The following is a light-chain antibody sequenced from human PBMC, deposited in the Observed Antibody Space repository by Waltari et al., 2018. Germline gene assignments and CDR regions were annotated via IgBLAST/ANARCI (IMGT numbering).Light chain of an antibody. CDR3: QSYDSRLRGSI. CDR1: SANPGEATD. V-gene: IGLV1-40*01. CDR2: RNT. Sequence: QFVLTQPPSVPGAPAQRVTSPCIGGSANPGEATDVHWSQQIPGAAPKVVIYRNTSRPSGVPDRFSGSTSGTSASLAITGLQAEDEADYYCQSYDSRLRGSIFGGGTKVTVL. J-gene: IGLJ2*01.